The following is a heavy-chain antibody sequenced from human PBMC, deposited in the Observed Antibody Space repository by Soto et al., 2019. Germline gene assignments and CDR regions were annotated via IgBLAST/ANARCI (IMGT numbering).Heavy chain of an antibody. D-gene: IGHD2-8*01. J-gene: IGHJ4*02. Sequence: QVQLVESGGGVVQPGRSLRLSCAASGFTFSSYGMHWVRQAPGKGLEWVAVISYDGSNKYYADSVKGRFTIFRDNSKNTLYLQMNSLRAEDTAVYYCAKAFGYALGYWGQGTLVTVSS. V-gene: IGHV3-30*18. CDR1: GFTFSSYG. CDR3: AKAFGYALGY. CDR2: ISYDGSNK.